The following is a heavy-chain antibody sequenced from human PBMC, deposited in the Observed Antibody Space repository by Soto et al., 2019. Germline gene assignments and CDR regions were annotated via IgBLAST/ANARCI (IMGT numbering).Heavy chain of an antibody. J-gene: IGHJ6*02. CDR2: ISSRGDRT. CDR3: AKETGYSYGFQPNALDV. D-gene: IGHD5-18*01. CDR1: GFTFSRYA. Sequence: GGSLRLSCAGSGFTFSRYAMNWVRQAQGKGLEWVSIISSRGDRTSYAESVKGRFTISRDDSKNTMFLHMNSLGAEDTAVYYCAKETGYSYGFQPNALDVWGQGTTVTVSS. V-gene: IGHV3-23*01.